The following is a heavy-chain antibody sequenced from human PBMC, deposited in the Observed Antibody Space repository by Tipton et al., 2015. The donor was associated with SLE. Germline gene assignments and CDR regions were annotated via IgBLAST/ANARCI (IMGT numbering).Heavy chain of an antibody. CDR3: ARGYFYYYYAMDV. Sequence: TLSLTCTVSGGSVSSYYWSWIRQTPGKGLQLIGYMFNGGSTNFNPSLKSRVTISVDTSKNQFSLRLSSVTAADTAVYYCARGYFYYYYAMDVWGQGTTVTVS. CDR2: MFNGGST. V-gene: IGHV4-59*02. CDR1: GGSVSSYY. J-gene: IGHJ6*02.